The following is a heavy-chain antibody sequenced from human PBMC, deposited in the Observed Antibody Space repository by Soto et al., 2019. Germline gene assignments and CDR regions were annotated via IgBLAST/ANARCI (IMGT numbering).Heavy chain of an antibody. Sequence: TSETLSLTCAVYGGSFSCYQWSWIRQTPEKGLEWIGGINDSGDINYNPSLKSRVTILVDSPKKQISLRLSSVAAADTAVYYCARGLILWFGELSRRGGYYYYMDVWGKGTTVTVSS. CDR1: GGSFSCYQ. CDR3: ARGLILWFGELSRRGGYYYYMDV. D-gene: IGHD3-10*01. CDR2: INDSGDI. J-gene: IGHJ6*03. V-gene: IGHV4-34*01.